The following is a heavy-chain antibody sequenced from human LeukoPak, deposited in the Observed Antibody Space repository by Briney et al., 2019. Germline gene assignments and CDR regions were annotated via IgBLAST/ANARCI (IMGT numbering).Heavy chain of an antibody. V-gene: IGHV3-23*01. Sequence: GGSLRLSCAASGFTFSSYAMSWVRQAPGKGLEWVSALSGSGGSTYYADSVKGRFTISRDNSKNTLYLEMNSLRAEDTAVYYCAKRGLYCTIVTCHSDYWGQGTLVTVSS. CDR1: GFTFSSYA. CDR3: AKRGLYCTIVTCHSDY. D-gene: IGHD2-8*01. CDR2: LSGSGGST. J-gene: IGHJ4*02.